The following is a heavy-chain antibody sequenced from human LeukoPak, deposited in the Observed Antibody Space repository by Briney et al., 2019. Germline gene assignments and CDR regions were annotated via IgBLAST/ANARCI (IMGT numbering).Heavy chain of an antibody. V-gene: IGHV3-11*05. CDR3: ARANYYGSGSYDY. CDR1: GFTFSDYY. Sequence: PGGSLRLSCAASGFTFSDYYMSWIRQAPGKGLERVSYISSSSSYTNYADSVKGRFTISRDNAKNSLYLQMNSLRAEDTAVYYCARANYYGSGSYDYWGQGTLVTVSS. D-gene: IGHD3-10*01. J-gene: IGHJ4*02. CDR2: ISSSSSYT.